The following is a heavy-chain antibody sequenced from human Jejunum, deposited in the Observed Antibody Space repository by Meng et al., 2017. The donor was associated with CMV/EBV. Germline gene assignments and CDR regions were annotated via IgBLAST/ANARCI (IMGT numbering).Heavy chain of an antibody. D-gene: IGHD3-3*01. V-gene: IGHV4-30-4*08. CDR2: IHDTGST. Sequence: QVQPQESGPGLVKPSQPLSLTCSVSGGSIGSGDYYWSWIRQPPGKGLEWIGYIHDTGSTYYNPSLKSRVDISLGTSRNHFSLTLSSVTAEDTAVYFCARGSIFVSFDSWGQGTLVTVSS. CDR3: ARGSIFVSFDS. J-gene: IGHJ4*02. CDR1: GGSIGSGDYY.